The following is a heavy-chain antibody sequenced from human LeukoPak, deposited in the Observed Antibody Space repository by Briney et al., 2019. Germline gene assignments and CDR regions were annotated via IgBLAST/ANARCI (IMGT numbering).Heavy chain of an antibody. Sequence: ASVKVSCKASGYTFTSYGISWVRQAPGQGLEWMGGIIPIFGTANYAQKFQGRVTITADKSTSTAYMELSSLRSEDTAVYYCARDGDIVATIRPLDYWGQGTLVTVSS. V-gene: IGHV1-69*06. D-gene: IGHD5-12*01. CDR3: ARDGDIVATIRPLDY. J-gene: IGHJ4*02. CDR1: GYTFTSYG. CDR2: IIPIFGTA.